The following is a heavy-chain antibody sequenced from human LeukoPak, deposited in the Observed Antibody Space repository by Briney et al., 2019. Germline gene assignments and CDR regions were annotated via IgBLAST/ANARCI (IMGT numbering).Heavy chain of an antibody. V-gene: IGHV3-53*01. CDR2: IYSGGST. J-gene: IGHJ5*01. D-gene: IGHD3-10*01. CDR3: ARGFQAGNWFAP. CDR1: GFAVSGIY. Sequence: GGSLRLSCAASGFAVSGIYMSWVRQAPGKGLEWVSIIYSGGSTYYADSVKGRFTISRDNSKNTLYLQMNSLRAEDTAVYYCARGFQAGNWFAPWGQGTLVTVPS.